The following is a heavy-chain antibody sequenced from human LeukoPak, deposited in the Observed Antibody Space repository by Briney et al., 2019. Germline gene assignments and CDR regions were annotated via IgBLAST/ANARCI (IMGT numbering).Heavy chain of an antibody. CDR1: GYSFTSYL. Sequence: GESLKISCKGSGYSFTSYLIGWVRQMPGKGLELMGIIYPCDSDTRDRPSLQGPINLSVDKSISTAYVQWRSLKAPDPAMYFCARLGNQYGGFENFRIDSWGQGTPVTVSP. V-gene: IGHV5-51*01. D-gene: IGHD3-10*01. J-gene: IGHJ4*02. CDR2: IYPCDSDT. CDR3: ARLGNQYGGFENFRIDS.